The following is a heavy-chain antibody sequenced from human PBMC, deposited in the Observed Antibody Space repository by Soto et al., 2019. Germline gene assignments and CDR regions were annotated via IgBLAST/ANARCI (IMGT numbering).Heavy chain of an antibody. V-gene: IGHV1-69*02. J-gene: IGHJ4*02. CDR2: IIPILGIA. CDR3: AQRYSYGYDRY. CDR1: GGTFSSYT. Sequence: QVQLVQSGADVKKPGSSVKVSCKASGGTFSSYTISWVRQAPGQGLEWMGRIIPILGIANYAQKFQGRVTITADKSTSTAYMELSSLRSEDTAVYYCAQRYSYGYDRYWGQGTLFTVSS. D-gene: IGHD5-18*01.